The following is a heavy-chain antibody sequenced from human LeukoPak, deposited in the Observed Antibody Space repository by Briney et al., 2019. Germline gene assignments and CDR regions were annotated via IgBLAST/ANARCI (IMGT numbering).Heavy chain of an antibody. CDR2: ISYSGST. J-gene: IGHJ5*02. CDR1: GGSISSRSNY. CDR3: ARETYNLKRNNWFDP. V-gene: IGHV4-39*07. Sequence: PSETVSLTCTVSGGSISSRSNYWGWIRQPPGKGLEWIGSISYSGSTYYNPSLKSRVTISVDTSKSQFSLKLSSVTAADTAVYYCARETYNLKRNNWFDPWGQGTLVTVSS. D-gene: IGHD1-1*01.